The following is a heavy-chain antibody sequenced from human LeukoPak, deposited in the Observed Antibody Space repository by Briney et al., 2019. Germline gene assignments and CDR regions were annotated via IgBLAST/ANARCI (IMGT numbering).Heavy chain of an antibody. V-gene: IGHV3-21*01. J-gene: IGHJ4*02. CDR1: GFTFGSYS. Sequence: GGSLRLSCAASGFTFGSYSMNWVRQAPGKGLEWVSSISSSSTYIYYADSVKGRFTISRDNAKNSLYLQMNSLRAEDTVVYYCASSSRGALDYWGQGTLVTVSS. CDR2: ISSSSTYI. CDR3: ASSSRGALDY. D-gene: IGHD3-10*01.